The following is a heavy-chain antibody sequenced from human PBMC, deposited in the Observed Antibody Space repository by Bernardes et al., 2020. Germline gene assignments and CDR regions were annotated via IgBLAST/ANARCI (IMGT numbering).Heavy chain of an antibody. J-gene: IGHJ4*02. D-gene: IGHD4-17*01. V-gene: IGHV4-34*01. CDR2: INHSGST. CDR1: GGSFSGYY. CDR3: ARPKDYGDRQKGYYFDY. Sequence: TLSLTCAVYGGSFSGYYWSWIRQPPGKGLEWIGEINHSGSTNYNPSLKSRVTISVDTSKNQFSLKLSSVTAADTAVYYCARPKDYGDRQKGYYFDYWGQGTLVPVS.